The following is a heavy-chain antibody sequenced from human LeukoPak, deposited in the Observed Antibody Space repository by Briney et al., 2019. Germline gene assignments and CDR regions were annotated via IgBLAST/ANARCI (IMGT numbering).Heavy chain of an antibody. Sequence: PGGSLRLSCAASGFIFSEHYMDWVRQAPGKGLEWVGRTRNKANGYTTEYAASVKGRFTISRDDSKNSLYLQMNSLRTEDTAVYYCTRRNWNSHDYWGQGTLVTVSS. J-gene: IGHJ4*02. CDR2: TRNKANGYTT. CDR1: GFIFSEHY. CDR3: TRRNWNSHDY. V-gene: IGHV3-72*01. D-gene: IGHD1-1*01.